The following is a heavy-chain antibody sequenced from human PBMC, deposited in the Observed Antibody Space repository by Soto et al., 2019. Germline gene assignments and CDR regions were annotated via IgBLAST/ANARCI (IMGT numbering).Heavy chain of an antibody. D-gene: IGHD2-15*01. V-gene: IGHV1-46*01. Sequence: ASVKASCKASGYTSTTYYMHWVRQAPGQGLEWMGIINPSGGTTGFAQKFQGRVTMTRNTSTSTVYMVLSSLRSEDTAVYSCARDVLGRYYGMDVWGQGTMVTVSS. CDR2: INPSGGTT. CDR1: GYTSTTYY. J-gene: IGHJ6*02. CDR3: ARDVLGRYYGMDV.